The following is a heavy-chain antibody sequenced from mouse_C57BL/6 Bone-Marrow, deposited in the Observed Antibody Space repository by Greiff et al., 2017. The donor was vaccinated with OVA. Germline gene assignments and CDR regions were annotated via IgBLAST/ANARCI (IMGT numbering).Heavy chain of an antibody. V-gene: IGHV7-3*01. J-gene: IGHJ1*03. CDR1: GFTFTDYY. CDR3: ARYPYGSRGGYFDV. Sequence: EVKLMESGGGLVQPGGSLSLSCAASGFTFTDYYMSWVRQPPGKALEWLGFIRNKANGYTTEYSASVKGRFTISRDNSQSILYLQMNALRAEDSATYYCARYPYGSRGGYFDVWGTGTTVTVSS. D-gene: IGHD1-1*01. CDR2: IRNKANGYTT.